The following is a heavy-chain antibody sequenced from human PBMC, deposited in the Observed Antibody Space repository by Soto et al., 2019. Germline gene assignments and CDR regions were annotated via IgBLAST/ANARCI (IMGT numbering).Heavy chain of an antibody. V-gene: IGHV5-51*01. J-gene: IGHJ6*02. CDR2: IYPGHSDT. Sequence: PGGSLKISWKGSGYNFTSYWIGWVRQMPGKGLEWMGIIYPGHSDTRYSPSFQGQVTISDDKSISTDYLQWSSLKASDTAMYYCVRVSGSRKVYYYGMDVWGQGTTVPVYS. CDR3: VRVSGSRKVYYYGMDV. CDR1: GYNFTSYW. D-gene: IGHD1-26*01.